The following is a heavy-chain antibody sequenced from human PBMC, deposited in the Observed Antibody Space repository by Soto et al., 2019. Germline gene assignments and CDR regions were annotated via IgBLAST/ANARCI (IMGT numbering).Heavy chain of an antibody. CDR3: AKDEGAAVESPGD. CDR1: GFIFDDFT. J-gene: IGHJ4*01. V-gene: IGHV3-43*01. Sequence: EVQLVGSGGTVIQVGGSLRLSCAASGFIFDDFTMHWVRLDPGKGLQWVSYINWDGRIAMYADSVKGRFTISRDNTNNHLYLQMNSLRSDDTALYYCAKDEGAAVESPGDWGHGTLVTVSS. CDR2: INWDGRIA. D-gene: IGHD6-13*01.